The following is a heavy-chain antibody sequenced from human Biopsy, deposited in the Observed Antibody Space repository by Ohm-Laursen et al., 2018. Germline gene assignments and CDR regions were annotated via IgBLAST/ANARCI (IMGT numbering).Heavy chain of an antibody. V-gene: IGHV4-34*01. CDR2: INHSGST. D-gene: IGHD2-2*01. Sequence: SQTLSLTCAVYGESFSGYYWNWIRQPPGKGLEWIGEINHSGSTDYNPSLKSRVPISVDTSKNQYSLRMGPLTAADTAVYYYARAHPPRPTAMFSLGQSNDYYRMDVWANGPRSPSP. J-gene: IGHJ6*02. CDR1: GESFSGYY. CDR3: ARAHPPRPTAMFSLGQSNDYYRMDV.